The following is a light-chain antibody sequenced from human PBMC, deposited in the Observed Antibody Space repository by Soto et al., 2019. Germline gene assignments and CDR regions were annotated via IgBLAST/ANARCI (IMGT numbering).Light chain of an antibody. J-gene: IGKJ1*01. CDR3: QQFGSSPPWT. CDR2: GAS. CDR1: QSLSSNY. V-gene: IGKV3-20*01. Sequence: EIVLTQSPGTLSLSPGDRATLSCRASQSLSSNYVAWYKQYLGQAPRLLIFGASSRATGIPDRFSGSGSGTDFTLTISRLEPEDFAVYFCQQFGSSPPWTFGQGTKVDIK.